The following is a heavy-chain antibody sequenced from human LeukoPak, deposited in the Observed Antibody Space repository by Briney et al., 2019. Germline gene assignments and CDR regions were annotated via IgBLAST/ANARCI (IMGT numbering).Heavy chain of an antibody. CDR2: INYSGST. CDR3: ARRLSSWYAFDY. V-gene: IGHV4-59*02. J-gene: IGHJ4*02. CDR1: GGSVSNYY. D-gene: IGHD6-13*01. Sequence: SETLSLTCTVSGGSVSNYYWSWIRQAPGKGLEWIGYINYSGSTTYNPSLKSRVTISVDTSKNQFSLRLSSVTAADTAVYYCARRLSSWYAFDYWGQGTLVTVSS.